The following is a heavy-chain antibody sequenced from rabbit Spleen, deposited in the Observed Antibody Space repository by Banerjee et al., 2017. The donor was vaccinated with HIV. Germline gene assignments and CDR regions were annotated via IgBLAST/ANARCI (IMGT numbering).Heavy chain of an antibody. D-gene: IGHD2-1*01. V-gene: IGHV1S40*01. Sequence: LMEYGGDLVQPGASLTLTCTASGFDFSNYNFMCWVRQAPGKGLEWIACIDTGSRDFTYYASWAKGRFTISKTSSTTVTLQMTSLTAADTATYFCVRDQAGDADYGPYYLNLWGQGTLVTVS. CDR2: IDTGSRDFT. CDR1: GFDFSNYNF. CDR3: VRDQAGDADYGPYYLNL. J-gene: IGHJ4*01.